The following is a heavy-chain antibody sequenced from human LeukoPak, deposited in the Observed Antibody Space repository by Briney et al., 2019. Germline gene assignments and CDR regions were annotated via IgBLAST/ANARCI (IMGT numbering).Heavy chain of an antibody. V-gene: IGHV3-23*01. J-gene: IGHJ4*02. CDR3: AKRGVVIRVILVGFHKQAYYFDS. CDR2: ISDSGGST. CDR1: GITLSNYG. Sequence: GGFLRLSCAVSGITLSNYGMSWVRQAPGKGLEWVAGISDSGGSTNYADSVKGRFTISRDNAKNTLYLQMNSLRAEDTAVYFCAKRGVVIRVILVGFHKQAYYFDSWGQGALVTVSS. D-gene: IGHD3-10*01.